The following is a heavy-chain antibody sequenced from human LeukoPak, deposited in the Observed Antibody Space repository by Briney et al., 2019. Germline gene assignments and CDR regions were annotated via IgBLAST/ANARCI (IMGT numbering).Heavy chain of an antibody. CDR2: ISHNGIAT. D-gene: IGHD5-24*01. CDR1: GFPFSSVA. CDR3: VKDRWVDS. Sequence: GGSLRLSCSASGFPFSSVAMHWVRQAPGKGLEYVASISHNGIATYYVDSVKSRFTISRDNSRSTLDLQMSRLRPDDTAMYYCVKDRWVDSWGQGTLVTVSS. V-gene: IGHV3-64D*06. J-gene: IGHJ4*02.